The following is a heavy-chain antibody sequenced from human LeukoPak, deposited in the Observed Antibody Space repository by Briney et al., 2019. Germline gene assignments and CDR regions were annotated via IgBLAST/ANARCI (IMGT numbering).Heavy chain of an antibody. V-gene: IGHV1-8*01. Sequence: ASVTVPYKASGYTFTSYDINWVRQATGQGLEWMGWMNPNRGNTGYAQKMQGRVTMTRNTSISTAYMELSSLRSEDTAVYYCARVTAYSSIWYLGYWGQGIPVTVSS. J-gene: IGHJ4*02. CDR2: MNPNRGNT. CDR3: ARVTAYSSIWYLGY. D-gene: IGHD6-13*01. CDR1: GYTFTSYD.